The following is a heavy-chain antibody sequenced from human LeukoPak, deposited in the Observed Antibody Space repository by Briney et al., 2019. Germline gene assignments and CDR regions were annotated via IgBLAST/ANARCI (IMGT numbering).Heavy chain of an antibody. CDR3: ARDTGYDSSGYYLGAFDI. J-gene: IGHJ3*02. D-gene: IGHD3-22*01. CDR2: IYPGDSDA. CDR1: GYMFSNYW. V-gene: IGHV5-51*01. Sequence: GESLKISCKGSGYMFSNYWIAWVRQMPGKGLEWMGIIYPGDSDARYSPSFQGQVTISADKSISTAYLQWSSLEASDTAMYYCARDTGYDSSGYYLGAFDIWGQGTMVTISS.